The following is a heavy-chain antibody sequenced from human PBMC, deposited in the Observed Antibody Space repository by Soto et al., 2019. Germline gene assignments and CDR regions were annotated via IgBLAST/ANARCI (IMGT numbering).Heavy chain of an antibody. CDR3: ARDADTSSHYSKFDY. V-gene: IGHV3-33*01. CDR1: GFTFTSYG. J-gene: IGHJ4*02. D-gene: IGHD3-22*01. CDR2: IWYDGSKK. Sequence: QVQLVESGGGVVQPGRPLRLSCAASGFTFTSYGIHWVRQAPGKGLERVAVIWYDGSKKYYTDSVNGRFTISRDNSKNTLYLQMNSLRAEDSAVYYCARDADTSSHYSKFDYWGQGTLVTVSS.